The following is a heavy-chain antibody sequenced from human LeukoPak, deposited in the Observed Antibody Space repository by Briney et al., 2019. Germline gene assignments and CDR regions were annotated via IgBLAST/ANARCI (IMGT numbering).Heavy chain of an antibody. CDR2: IIPIFGTA. CDR1: GGTFSSYA. D-gene: IGHD4-23*01. Sequence: GASVKVSCKASGGTFSSYAISWVRQAPGQGLEWMGGIIPIFGTANYAQKFQGRVTITADESTSTAYMELSSLRSEDTAVYCCARAKYGGNPGGDYWGQGTLVTVSS. J-gene: IGHJ4*02. V-gene: IGHV1-69*13. CDR3: ARAKYGGNPGGDY.